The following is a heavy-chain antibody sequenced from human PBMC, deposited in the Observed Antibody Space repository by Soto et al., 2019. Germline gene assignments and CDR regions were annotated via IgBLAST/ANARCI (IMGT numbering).Heavy chain of an antibody. V-gene: IGHV4-39*01. CDR3: ARHLTYCSAGSCYSDFPYYGMDV. D-gene: IGHD2-15*01. J-gene: IGHJ6*02. CDR1: RGCSGSSSYS. Sequence: TLCLRCTVSRGCSGSSSYSCGWIRWPPGKWLERLGSIFYSGCTYYNPSLKSRVTISVDTSKNQFSLKLSSVTAADTAVYYCARHLTYCSAGSCYSDFPYYGMDVWGQGTTVT. CDR2: IFYSGCT.